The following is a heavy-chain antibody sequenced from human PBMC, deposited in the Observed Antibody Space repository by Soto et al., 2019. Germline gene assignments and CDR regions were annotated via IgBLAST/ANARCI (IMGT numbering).Heavy chain of an antibody. J-gene: IGHJ6*02. CDR1: GGSISSSNW. V-gene: IGHV4-4*02. D-gene: IGHD3-10*01. Sequence: PSETLSLTCAVSGGSISSSNWWSWVRQPPGKGLEWIGEIYHSGSTNYNPSLKSRVTISVDESKNQFSLKLSSVTAADTAVYYCARDYYGSGSYYNPQGYYYYGMDVWGQGTTVTVSS. CDR3: ARDYYGSGSYYNPQGYYYYGMDV. CDR2: IYHSGST.